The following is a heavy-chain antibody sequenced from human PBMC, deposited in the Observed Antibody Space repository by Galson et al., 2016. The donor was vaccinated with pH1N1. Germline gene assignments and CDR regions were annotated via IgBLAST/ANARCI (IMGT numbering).Heavy chain of an antibody. CDR3: ASTKAVSGPLYIDV. Sequence: TLSLTCTVSGDSISSDTHYWDWIRQPPGKGLEWIGSVYHGVGPYFNPSLRSRVPISLDTSKNHFSPKLSSVTATDTAVYTFASTKAVSGPLYIDVWGTGTTVTVSS. CDR2: VYHGVGP. CDR1: GDSISSDTHY. J-gene: IGHJ6*03. D-gene: IGHD6-19*01. V-gene: IGHV4-39*02.